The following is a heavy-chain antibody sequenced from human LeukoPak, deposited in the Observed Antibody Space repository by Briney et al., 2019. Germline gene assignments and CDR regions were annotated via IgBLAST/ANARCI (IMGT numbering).Heavy chain of an antibody. CDR3: ARVTLITIFGVVIRGDYFDY. CDR1: GGSFSGYY. D-gene: IGHD3-3*01. CDR2: INHSGST. Sequence: PSETLSLTCAVYGGSFSGYYWSWIRQPPGKGLEWIGEINHSGSTNYNPSLKSRVTISVDTPKNQFSLKLSSVTAADTAVYYCARVTLITIFGVVIRGDYFDYWGQGTLVTVSS. V-gene: IGHV4-34*01. J-gene: IGHJ4*02.